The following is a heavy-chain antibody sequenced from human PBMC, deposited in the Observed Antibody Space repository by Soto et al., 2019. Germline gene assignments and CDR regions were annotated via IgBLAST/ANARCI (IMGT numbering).Heavy chain of an antibody. D-gene: IGHD1-1*01. CDR2: IYYSGST. V-gene: IGHV4-59*11. Sequence: SVTRSLWSTVSDLSSGGPQGTVARKHSGKGLEWIAYIYYSGSTNYNPSIKSRVTISVDTSKNQFSLSLTSVTAAETALYYWARRGTLGVYWLGPRGQATQVNV. CDR1: DLSSGGPQ. J-gene: IGHJ5*02. CDR3: ARRGTLGVYWLGP.